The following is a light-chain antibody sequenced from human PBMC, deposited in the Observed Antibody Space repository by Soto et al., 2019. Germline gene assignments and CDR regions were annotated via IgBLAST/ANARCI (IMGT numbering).Light chain of an antibody. CDR1: QSSSSY. J-gene: IGKJ1*01. V-gene: IGKV1-39*01. CDR3: KQSYSSQWT. Sequence: DIQIPQPPSPLPSSVGDRVTFPCRARQSSSSYLSWYQQKPGKAPNLLIDASTSVQSGVPSRCSGAGSGKDFTLTIGNLHPEDFAIYCCKQSYSSQWTFGQGTKVDIK. CDR2: AST.